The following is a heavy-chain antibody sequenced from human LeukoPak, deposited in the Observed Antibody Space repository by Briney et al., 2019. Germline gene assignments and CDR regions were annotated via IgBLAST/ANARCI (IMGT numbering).Heavy chain of an antibody. Sequence: AGGSLRLSCAASGFTFRDYSMNWVRQAPGKGREWVSYISTSCNYIFYADSVKGRFTISRDNAKNSLYLQMHSLRAEDTALYYCARGAYNSGGTHENWGQGTLVTVSS. CDR1: GFTFRDYS. V-gene: IGHV3-21*01. CDR3: ARGAYNSGGTHEN. J-gene: IGHJ4*02. CDR2: ISTSCNYI. D-gene: IGHD3-22*01.